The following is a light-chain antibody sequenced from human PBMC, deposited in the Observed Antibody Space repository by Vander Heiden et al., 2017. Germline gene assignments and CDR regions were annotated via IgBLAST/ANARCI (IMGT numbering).Light chain of an antibody. J-gene: IGLJ1*01. CDR3: AAWDDSLKGYV. CDR1: SSNIGRNT. CDR2: SNN. Sequence: QSVLTQPPSASGTPGQRVSISCSGSSSNIGRNTVNWFQQFPGTAPKPLIYSNNQRPSGVPDRFSGSKSGTSASLATSGLQSEDEADYYCAAWDDSLKGYVFGTGTKVTVL. V-gene: IGLV1-44*01.